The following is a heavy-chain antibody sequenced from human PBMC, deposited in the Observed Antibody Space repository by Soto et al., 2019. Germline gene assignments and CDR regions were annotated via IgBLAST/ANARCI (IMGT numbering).Heavy chain of an antibody. CDR1: GGTFSRHA. CDR2: IIPIFGTA. Sequence: QVQLVQSGAEVRKPGSSVKVSSKASGGTFSRHAISWVRQAPGQGLEWMGGIIPIFGTANHAQKFQGRVTIIADESTSTVYMELSSLRSEDTAMYYCARGWGYDSNDYYYAYWGQGTLVIVSS. V-gene: IGHV1-69*01. D-gene: IGHD3-22*01. J-gene: IGHJ4*02. CDR3: ARGWGYDSNDYYYAY.